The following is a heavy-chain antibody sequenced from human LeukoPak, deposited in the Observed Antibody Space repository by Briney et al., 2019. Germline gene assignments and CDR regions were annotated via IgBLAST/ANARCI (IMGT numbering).Heavy chain of an antibody. V-gene: IGHV1-18*01. D-gene: IGHD3-3*01. CDR2: ISAYNGNT. CDR3: ARDKDYDFWSDYRFEY. CDR1: GYTFTSYG. J-gene: IGHJ4*02. Sequence: ASVKVSCKASGYTFTSYGISWVRQAPGQGLEWMGWISAYNGNTNYAQQLQGRVTMTTDTSTSTAYMELRSLRSDDTAVYYCARDKDYDFWSDYRFEYWGQGTLVTVSS.